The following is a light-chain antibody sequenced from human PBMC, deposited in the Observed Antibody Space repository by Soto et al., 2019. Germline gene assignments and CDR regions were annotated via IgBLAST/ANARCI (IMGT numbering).Light chain of an antibody. J-gene: IGLJ2*01. V-gene: IGLV4-69*01. Sequence: QPVLTQSPSASASLGASVKLTCTLSSVHSSYAIAWHQQQPEKGPRYLMKLNSDGSHSKGDGIPDRFSGSSSGAERYLTISSLQSEDEADYYCQTWGTDIVVFGGGTKLTVL. CDR2: LNSDGSH. CDR3: QTWGTDIVV. CDR1: SVHSSYA.